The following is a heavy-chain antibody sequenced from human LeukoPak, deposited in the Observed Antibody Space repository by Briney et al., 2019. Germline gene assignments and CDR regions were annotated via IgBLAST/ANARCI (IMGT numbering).Heavy chain of an antibody. CDR2: ISGSGSST. Sequence: GGSLRPSCAAPGFTLRSYAMTWVPRSPGKGLEWVSAISGSGSSTYYADSVKGRFTISRDNSKNTLYLQMNSLRGEDTAVYYCAKEWSAQQLVRYFDYWGQGALVTVSS. V-gene: IGHV3-23*01. D-gene: IGHD6-13*01. J-gene: IGHJ4*02. CDR1: GFTLRSYA. CDR3: AKEWSAQQLVRYFDY.